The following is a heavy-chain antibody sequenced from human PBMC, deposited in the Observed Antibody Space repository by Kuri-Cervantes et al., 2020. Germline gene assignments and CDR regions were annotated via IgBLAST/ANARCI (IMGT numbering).Heavy chain of an antibody. CDR2: MNPNSGNT. Sequence: ASVKVSCKASGYTFTSYDINWVRQATGQGLEWMGWMNPNSGNTGYAQKFQGRVIMTRNTSISTAYMELSSLRSEDTAVYYCARRYSSGWSFDYWGQGTLVTVSS. V-gene: IGHV1-8*01. CDR3: ARRYSSGWSFDY. CDR1: GYTFTSYD. D-gene: IGHD6-19*01. J-gene: IGHJ4*02.